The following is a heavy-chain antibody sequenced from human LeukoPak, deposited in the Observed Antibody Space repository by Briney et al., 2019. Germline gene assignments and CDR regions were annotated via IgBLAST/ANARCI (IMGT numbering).Heavy chain of an antibody. V-gene: IGHV3-30*02. J-gene: IGHJ4*02. CDR1: GFTFSSYG. D-gene: IGHD1-1*01. CDR2: IRYDGSNK. Sequence: GGSLRLSCAASGFTFSSYGMHWVRQAPGKGLEWVAFIRYDGSNKYYADSVKGRFTISRDNSKNTLYLQMNSLRAEDTAVYYCAKDPSYPATSPGVTTPGHYFDYWGQGTLVTVSS. CDR3: AKDPSYPATSPGVTTPGHYFDY.